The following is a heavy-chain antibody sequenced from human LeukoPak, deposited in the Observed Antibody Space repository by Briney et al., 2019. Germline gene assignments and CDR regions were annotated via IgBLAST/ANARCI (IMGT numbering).Heavy chain of an antibody. Sequence: SETLSLTCAVYGGSFSGYYWSWIRQPPGKGLEWIGEINHSGSTNYNPSLKSRVTISVDTSKNQFSLKLSSVTAADTAVYYCASQAGITMVRGAPFDYWGQGTLVTVSS. V-gene: IGHV4-34*01. D-gene: IGHD3-10*01. CDR3: ASQAGITMVRGAPFDY. CDR1: GGSFSGYY. J-gene: IGHJ4*02. CDR2: INHSGST.